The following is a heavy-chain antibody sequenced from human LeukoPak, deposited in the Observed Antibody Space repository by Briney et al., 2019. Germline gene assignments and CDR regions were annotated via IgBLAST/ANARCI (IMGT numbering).Heavy chain of an antibody. CDR1: GYNFTTYW. Sequence: GESLKISCKTSGYNFTTYWIGWVRQMPGKGLEWMGVIYPYDSDTRYSPSFEGQVTISADKSISSAYLQWNGLKTSDSAMYYCARHGGGYCRTGSCYLFDPWGQGTLVTVSS. V-gene: IGHV5-51*01. CDR2: IYPYDSDT. CDR3: ARHGGGYCRTGSCYLFDP. D-gene: IGHD2-2*01. J-gene: IGHJ5*02.